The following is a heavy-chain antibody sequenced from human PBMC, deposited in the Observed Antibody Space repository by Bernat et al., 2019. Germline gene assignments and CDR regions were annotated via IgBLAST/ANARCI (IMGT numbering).Heavy chain of an antibody. CDR3: ARGGGDHYYYGMDV. Sequence: EVHLVETGGGLIQPGGSLRLSCAASGFTVSNYMTWVRQGSGKGLEWVSVIYSAGSTYYADSVKGGFTSSRDIAKNTLYLQMKSVRAEDTAVYFWARGGGDHYYYGMDVWGQGTTVTVSS. CDR1: GFTVSNY. CDR2: IYSAGST. J-gene: IGHJ6*02. D-gene: IGHD3-16*01. V-gene: IGHV3-53*02.